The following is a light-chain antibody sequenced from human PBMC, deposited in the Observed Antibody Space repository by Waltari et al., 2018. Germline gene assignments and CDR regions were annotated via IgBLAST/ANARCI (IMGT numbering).Light chain of an antibody. CDR2: GVN. J-gene: IGLJ2*01. CDR3: QSYDPDLSVV. CDR1: GSNIGASD. V-gene: IGLV1-40*01. Sequence: QSVLMQPPSVSGAPGQRVAISCTGSGSNIGASDVHWYQQHPGKAPNLLIYGVNTRPVGVPDRFSGSQFGTSASLAITGLQAEDEADYYCQSYDPDLSVVFGGGTKLTVL.